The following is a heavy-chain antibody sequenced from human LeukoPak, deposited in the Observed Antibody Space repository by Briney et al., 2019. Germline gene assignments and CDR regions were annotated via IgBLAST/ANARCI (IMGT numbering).Heavy chain of an antibody. Sequence: PGGSLRLSCAAFGFTFSSYSMNWVRQAPGKGLEWVSSISSGSTYIYYADSVRGRFTISRDNAKNSLHLQMNSLRAEDTALYYCARAEGYGAIDYWGQGTLVTVSS. CDR2: ISSGSTYI. V-gene: IGHV3-21*01. J-gene: IGHJ4*02. CDR1: GFTFSSYS. D-gene: IGHD5-12*01. CDR3: ARAEGYGAIDY.